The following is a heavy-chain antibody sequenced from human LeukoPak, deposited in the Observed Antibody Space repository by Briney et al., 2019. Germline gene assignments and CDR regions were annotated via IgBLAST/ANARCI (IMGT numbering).Heavy chain of an antibody. CDR3: ARAPRYYYGSGSYYNPAINYYCYGMDV. D-gene: IGHD3-10*01. CDR2: INHSGST. V-gene: IGHV4-34*01. CDR1: GGSFRGYY. Sequence: PSETLSLTCAVYGGSFRGYYWSWIRQPPGKGLEWIGEINHSGSTNYNPSLKSRVTISVDTSKNQFSLKLSSVTAADTAVYYCARAPRYYYGSGSYYNPAINYYCYGMDVWGKGTTVTVSS. J-gene: IGHJ6*04.